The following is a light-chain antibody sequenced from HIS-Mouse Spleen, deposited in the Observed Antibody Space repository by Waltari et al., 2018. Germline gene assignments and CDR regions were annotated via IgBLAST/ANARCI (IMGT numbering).Light chain of an antibody. CDR1: ACPKKY. V-gene: IGLV3-10*01. CDR3: YSTDSSGNHRV. CDR2: EDS. J-gene: IGLJ2*01. Sequence: SYDLTQPPSVSVSPGQTARITCSGDACPKKYAYWYQQKSGQAPVLVIYEDSKRPSGIPERFSGSSSGTMATLTISGAQVEDEADYYCYSTDSSGNHRVFGGGTKLTVL.